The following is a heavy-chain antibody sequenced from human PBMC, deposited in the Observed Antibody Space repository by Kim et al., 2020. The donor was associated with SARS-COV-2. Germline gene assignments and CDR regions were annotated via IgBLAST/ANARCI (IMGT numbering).Heavy chain of an antibody. J-gene: IGHJ4*02. CDR2: ISGGGGGT. CDR3: EKTKVYSSGWYGGGGYVDY. D-gene: IGHD6-19*01. V-gene: IGHV3-23*01. Sequence: GGSLRLSCAASGFTFSSYVMRWVRQAPGKGLEWVSGISGGGGGTYSADSVKGRFTISRDNSKNKLYLQMNSRRAEDTAVYDCEKTKVYSSGWYGGGGYVDYWGQGTLVTVSS. CDR1: GFTFSSYV.